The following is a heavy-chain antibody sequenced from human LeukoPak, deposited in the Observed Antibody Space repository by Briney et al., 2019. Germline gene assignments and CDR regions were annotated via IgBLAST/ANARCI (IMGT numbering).Heavy chain of an antibody. CDR1: GGSISSGSYY. V-gene: IGHV4-31*03. Sequence: SETLSLTCTVSGGSISSGSYYWSWISQPPGKGLEWIGEINHSGSTNYNPSLKSRVTISVDTSKNQFSLKLSSVTAADTAVYYCASAFATVTRGFDPWGQGTLVTVSS. J-gene: IGHJ5*02. CDR3: ASAFATVTRGFDP. D-gene: IGHD4-17*01. CDR2: INHSGST.